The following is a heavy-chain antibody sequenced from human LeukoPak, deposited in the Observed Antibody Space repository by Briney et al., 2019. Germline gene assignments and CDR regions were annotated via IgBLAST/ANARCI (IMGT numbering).Heavy chain of an antibody. CDR3: ARGIGKGGWPYDY. D-gene: IGHD6-19*01. J-gene: IGHJ4*02. Sequence: SETLSLTCTVSGGSISSYYWSWIRQPPGKGLEWIGYIYYSGSTNYNPSLKSRVTISVDTSKNQFSLKLSSVTAADTAVYYCARGIGKGGWPYDYWGQGTLVTVSS. CDR1: GGSISSYY. V-gene: IGHV4-59*01. CDR2: IYYSGST.